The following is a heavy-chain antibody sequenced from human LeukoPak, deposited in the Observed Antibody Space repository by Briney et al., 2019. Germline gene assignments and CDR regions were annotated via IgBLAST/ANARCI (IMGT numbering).Heavy chain of an antibody. V-gene: IGHV3-11*05. J-gene: IGHJ3*02. Sequence: GGSQRLSCAASGFTFSDYYMSWIRQAPGKGLEWVSYISSSSSYTNYVDSVKGRFTISRDNAKNSLYLQMNSLRVEDTAVYYCAGGTKQHGHAFDIWGRGTMVTVSS. CDR2: ISSSSSYT. CDR1: GFTFSDYY. CDR3: AGGTKQHGHAFDI. D-gene: IGHD6-13*01.